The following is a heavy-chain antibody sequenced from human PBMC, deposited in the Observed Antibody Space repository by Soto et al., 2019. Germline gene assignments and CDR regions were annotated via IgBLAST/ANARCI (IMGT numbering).Heavy chain of an antibody. CDR3: ARNSYGYLSYYYYGMDV. Sequence: SVKVSCKASGATFRSYAISWVRQAPGQGLEWMGGIIPIFGTANYAQKFQGRVTITADESTSTAYMELSSLRSEDTAVYYCARNSYGYLSYYYYGMDVWGQGTTVTVSS. CDR2: IIPIFGTA. D-gene: IGHD5-18*01. CDR1: GATFRSYA. V-gene: IGHV1-69*01. J-gene: IGHJ6*02.